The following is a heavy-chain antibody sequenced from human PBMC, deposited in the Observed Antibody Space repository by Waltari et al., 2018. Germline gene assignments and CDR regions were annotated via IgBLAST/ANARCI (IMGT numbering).Heavy chain of an antibody. V-gene: IGHV4-30-2*01. CDR1: GGSISSGGYS. Sequence: QLQLQESGSGLVKPSQTLSLTCAVSGGSISSGGYSWSWIRQPPGKGLEWIGYIYHSGSTYYNPSLKSRVTISVDRSKNQFSLKLSSVTAADTAVYYCARVSKVSSSGYYSYYFDYWGQGTLVTVSS. J-gene: IGHJ4*02. D-gene: IGHD3-22*01. CDR3: ARVSKVSSSGYYSYYFDY. CDR2: IYHSGST.